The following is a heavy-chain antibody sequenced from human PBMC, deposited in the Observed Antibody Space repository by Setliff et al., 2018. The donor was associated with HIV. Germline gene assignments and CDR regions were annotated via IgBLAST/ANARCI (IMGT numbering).Heavy chain of an antibody. CDR1: GGSISSYY. CDR2: IFYSGFT. CDR3: ARHWDYDRSSSYFRAFDI. V-gene: IGHV4-59*08. Sequence: SETLSLTCTVSGGSISSYYWSWIRQPPGKGLGWSGTIFYSGFTYYNPSLKSRVSIAVDTSKNQISLRLSSVTVADTAVYYCARHWDYDRSSSYFRAFDIWGQGTMVTVSS. J-gene: IGHJ3*02. D-gene: IGHD3-22*01.